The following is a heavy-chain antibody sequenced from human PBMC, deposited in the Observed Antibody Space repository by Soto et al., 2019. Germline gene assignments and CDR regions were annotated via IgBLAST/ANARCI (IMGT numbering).Heavy chain of an antibody. J-gene: IGHJ2*01. Sequence: EVQLLESGGGLVQPGGSLRLSCAASGFTFSSYAMNWVRQAPGKGLQWVSVISGSGDSTYYADSVKGRFTISRDNSKNTLYLQMNSLRVEDTAVYYCARRNSGWYFDLWGRGTLVTVSS. CDR1: GFTFSSYA. D-gene: IGHD4-4*01. CDR3: ARRNSGWYFDL. CDR2: ISGSGDST. V-gene: IGHV3-23*01.